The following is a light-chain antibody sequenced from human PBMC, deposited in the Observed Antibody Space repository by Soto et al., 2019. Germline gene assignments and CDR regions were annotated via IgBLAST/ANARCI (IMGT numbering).Light chain of an antibody. CDR2: EVS. V-gene: IGKV2D-29*01. CDR3: MRSVQPPIT. Sequence: DIVMTQSPLSLPVTPGDPASISCRSIHSLLHSDGNTYLYWYLQKAGQPPQLLIYEVSKRFSGVPDRFSGSGSGTHFTLKISRVEAEDVGVYYCMRSVQPPITFGQGTRLEI. J-gene: IGKJ5*01. CDR1: HSLLHSDGNTY.